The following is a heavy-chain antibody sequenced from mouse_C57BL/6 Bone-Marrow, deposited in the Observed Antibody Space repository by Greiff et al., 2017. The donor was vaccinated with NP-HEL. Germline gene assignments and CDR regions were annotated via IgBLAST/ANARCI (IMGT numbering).Heavy chain of an antibody. D-gene: IGHD1-1*01. Sequence: QVQLKQSGPGLVQPSQSLSITCTVSGFSLTSYGVHWVRQSPGKGLEWLGVIWSGGSTDYNAAFISRLSISKDNSKSQVFFKMHSLQADDTAIYYCARAYYGSQYFDVWGTGTTVTVSS. J-gene: IGHJ1*03. CDR2: IWSGGST. CDR1: GFSLTSYG. CDR3: ARAYYGSQYFDV. V-gene: IGHV2-2*01.